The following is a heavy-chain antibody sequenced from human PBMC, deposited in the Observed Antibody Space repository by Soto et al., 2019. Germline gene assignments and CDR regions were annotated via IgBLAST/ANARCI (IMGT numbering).Heavy chain of an antibody. CDR1: GGTFSRYA. CDR2: VIPAFETA. CDR3: AKVTSSWNNWADP. J-gene: IGHJ5*02. V-gene: IGHV1-69*01. D-gene: IGHD6-13*01. Sequence: QVQLVQSGAEVKKPGSSVKVSCKASGGTFSRYAISWVRQAPGQGLEWMGGVIPAFETANYAQQFQGRVTNTADETTSIVYIELSGQRTVYTAMYYCAKVTSSWNNWADPWAQGTLVTVSS.